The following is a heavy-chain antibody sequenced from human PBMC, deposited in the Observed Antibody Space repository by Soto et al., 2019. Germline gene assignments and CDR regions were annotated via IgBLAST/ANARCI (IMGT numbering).Heavy chain of an antibody. J-gene: IGHJ3*02. D-gene: IGHD4-17*01. CDR1: GCSISSYY. CDR3: ARYNDYGDAFDI. Sequence: PSETLSLTCTVSGCSISSYYWSWIRQPPGKGLEWIGYIYYSGSTNYNPSLKSRVTISVDTSKNQFSLKLSSVTAADTAVYYCARYNDYGDAFDIWGQGTMVT. V-gene: IGHV4-59*01. CDR2: IYYSGST.